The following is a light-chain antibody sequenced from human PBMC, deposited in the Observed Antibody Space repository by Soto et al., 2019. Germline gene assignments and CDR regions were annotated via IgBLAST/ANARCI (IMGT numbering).Light chain of an antibody. CDR1: HSVSSNY. J-gene: IGKJ1*01. V-gene: IGKV3-20*01. CDR3: QQYAISPP. CDR2: DVS. Sequence: EIVLTQSPGTLSLSPGERATLSCRSSHSVSSNYLAWYQQKPGQAPRLLIYDVSSRATGIPDRFSGSGSGTDFTITSSKPETVDIALYYCQQYAISPPFGPGTKVELK.